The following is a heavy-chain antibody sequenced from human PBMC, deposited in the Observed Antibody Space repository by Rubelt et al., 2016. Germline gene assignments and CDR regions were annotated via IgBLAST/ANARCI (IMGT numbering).Heavy chain of an antibody. J-gene: IGHJ3*01. CDR1: GGSITTSNSF. D-gene: IGHD6-13*01. Sequence: QLQLQESGPGLVKPSETLSLTCTVSGGSITTSNSFWGWIRQPPGKRLEWIGTIYYSGSTYYNPSLKSRPTSSADTSKNQFALNRSSVTAADTAMYYCARREQQVVKRAFDVWGQGTLVTVSS. V-gene: IGHV4-39*01. CDR3: ARREQQVVKRAFDV. CDR2: IYYSGST.